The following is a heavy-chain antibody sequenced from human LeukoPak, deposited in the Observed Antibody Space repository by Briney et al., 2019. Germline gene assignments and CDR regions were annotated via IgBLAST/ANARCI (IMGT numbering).Heavy chain of an antibody. CDR3: LDTARESCY. J-gene: IGHJ4*02. CDR1: GFTFSNAW. Sequence: PGGSLRLSCAASGFTFSNAWMSWVRQAPGKGLEWVAVISYDGSNKYYADSVKGRFTISRDNSKNTLYLQMNSLRAEDTAVYYCLDTARESCYWGQGTLVTVSS. D-gene: IGHD5-18*01. CDR2: ISYDGSNK. V-gene: IGHV3-30*03.